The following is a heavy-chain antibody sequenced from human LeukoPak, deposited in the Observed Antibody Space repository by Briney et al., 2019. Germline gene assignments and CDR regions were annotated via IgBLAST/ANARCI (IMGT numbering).Heavy chain of an antibody. CDR2: ISSNGGST. CDR3: ARDADYVWGSYRYTVPDY. V-gene: IGHV3-64*01. CDR1: GFTFSSYA. Sequence: GGSLRLSCAASGFTFSSYAMHRVRQAPGKGLEYVSAISSNGGSTYYANSVKGRFTISRDNSKNTLYLQMGSLRAEDMAVYYCARDADYVWGSYRYTVPDYWGQGTLVTVSS. D-gene: IGHD3-16*02. J-gene: IGHJ4*02.